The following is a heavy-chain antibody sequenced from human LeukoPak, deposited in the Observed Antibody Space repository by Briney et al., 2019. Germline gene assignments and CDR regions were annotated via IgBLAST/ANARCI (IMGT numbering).Heavy chain of an antibody. Sequence: GRSLRLSCAASGFTFSSYAMHWVRQAPGKGLEWVAVISYDGSNKYYSDSVKGRFTISRDNSKNTLYLQMNSLRAEDTAVYYCARELPSTSGFFDYWGQGTLVTVSS. CDR2: ISYDGSNK. CDR1: GFTFSSYA. V-gene: IGHV3-30-3*01. CDR3: ARELPSTSGFFDY. J-gene: IGHJ4*02. D-gene: IGHD3-10*01.